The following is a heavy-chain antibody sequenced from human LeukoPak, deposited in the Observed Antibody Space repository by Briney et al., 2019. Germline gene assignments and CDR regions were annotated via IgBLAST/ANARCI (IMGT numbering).Heavy chain of an antibody. CDR1: GYTFINYA. CDR3: ARGIWSARTVDYYLDY. D-gene: IGHD2-21*01. J-gene: IGHJ4*02. V-gene: IGHV1-3*01. CDR2: INAGNGHT. Sequence: ASVKVSCKASGYTFINYAIHWVHQAPGQRFERMGWINAGNGHTKYSQNFQGRVTITRDSSASTAYMELSSLTSEDTAVYYCARGIWSARTVDYYLDYWGQGTLVTVSS.